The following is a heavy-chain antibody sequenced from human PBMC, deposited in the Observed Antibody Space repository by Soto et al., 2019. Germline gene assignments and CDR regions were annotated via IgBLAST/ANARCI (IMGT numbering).Heavy chain of an antibody. J-gene: IGHJ6*02. Sequence: ASVKVSCKASGYTFTGYYMHWVRQAPGQGLEWMGWINPNSGGTNYAQKFQGRVTMTRDTSISTAYMELSRLRSDDTAVYYCARSLVPAAKNYYYGMDVWGQGTTVTAP. CDR2: INPNSGGT. CDR3: ARSLVPAAKNYYYGMDV. CDR1: GYTFTGYY. V-gene: IGHV1-2*02. D-gene: IGHD2-2*01.